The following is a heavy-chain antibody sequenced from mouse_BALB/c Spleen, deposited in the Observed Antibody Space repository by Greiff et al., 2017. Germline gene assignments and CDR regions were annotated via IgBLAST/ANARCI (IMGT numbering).Heavy chain of an antibody. CDR1: GFTFSDYG. Sequence: EVQGVESGGGLVQPGGSRKLSCAASGFTFSDYGMAWVRQAPGKGPEWVAFISNLAYSIYYADTVTGRFTISRENAKNTLYLEMSSLRSEDTAMYYCARAGNGYYVDYWGQGTTLTVSS. D-gene: IGHD2-2*01. J-gene: IGHJ2*01. V-gene: IGHV5-15*02. CDR3: ARAGNGYYVDY. CDR2: ISNLAYSI.